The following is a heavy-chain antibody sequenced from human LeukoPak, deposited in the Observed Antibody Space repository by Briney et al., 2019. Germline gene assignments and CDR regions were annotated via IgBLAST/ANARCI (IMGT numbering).Heavy chain of an antibody. CDR2: ISSSSSYI. Sequence: VGPLRRTRASSGLSNSVDLRNCRLQAKGKGLEWVSSISSSSSYIYYADSVKGRFTISRDNAKNSLYLQMNSLRAEDTAVYYCARGEDSYVLRYFAMFDPWGQGTLVTVSS. D-gene: IGHD3-9*01. V-gene: IGHV3-21*01. CDR3: ARGEDSYVLRYFAMFDP. CDR1: GLSNSVDL. J-gene: IGHJ5*02.